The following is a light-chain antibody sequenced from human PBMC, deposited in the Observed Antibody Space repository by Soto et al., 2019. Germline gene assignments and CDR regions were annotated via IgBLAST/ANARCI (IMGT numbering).Light chain of an antibody. J-gene: IGKJ2*01. V-gene: IGKV3D-15*01. CDR1: QSVNSK. CDR3: QQYSEFYT. CDR2: GAS. Sequence: EIVMTQSPSTLSVSPGERATLSCRASQSVNSKLAWLQQKPGQALRLLIYGASTRASGIPARFSGSGSGTEFTLTISSLQDEDFAVYYCQQYSEFYTFGQGTKLEIK.